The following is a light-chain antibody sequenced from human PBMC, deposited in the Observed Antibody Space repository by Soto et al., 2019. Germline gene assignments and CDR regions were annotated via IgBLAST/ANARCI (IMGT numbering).Light chain of an antibody. CDR3: SSYAGSNNLGV. V-gene: IGLV2-8*01. CDR2: EVN. CDR1: SSDVGGYNY. J-gene: IGLJ2*01. Sequence: QSVLTQPPSASGSPGQSVTISCTGTSSDVGGYNYVSWYQQHPGKVPKLIIYEVNKRPSGVPDRFSGSRSGNTASLTVSGLQAEDEADYYCSSYAGSNNLGVFGGGTKLTVL.